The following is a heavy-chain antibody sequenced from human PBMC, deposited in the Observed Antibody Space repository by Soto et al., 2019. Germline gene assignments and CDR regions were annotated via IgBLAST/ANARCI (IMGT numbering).Heavy chain of an antibody. D-gene: IGHD6-13*01. V-gene: IGHV4-30-4*01. Sequence: SETLSLTCTVSGGSISSGDYYWSWIRQPPGKGLEWIGYIYYSGSTYYNPSLKSRVTISVDTSKNQFSLKLSSVTAADTAVYYCARVTGIAAAGTWWFDPWGQGTLVTVSS. CDR2: IYYSGST. CDR3: ARVTGIAAAGTWWFDP. CDR1: GGSISSGDYY. J-gene: IGHJ5*02.